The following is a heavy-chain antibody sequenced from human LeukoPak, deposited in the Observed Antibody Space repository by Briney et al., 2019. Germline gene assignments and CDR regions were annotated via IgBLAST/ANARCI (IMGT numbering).Heavy chain of an antibody. D-gene: IGHD5-18*01. CDR2: INHSGST. V-gene: IGHV4-34*01. CDR3: ARGFRGDTAMVQAFAP. J-gene: IGHJ5*02. Sequence: PSETLSLTCAVYGGSFSGYYWSWIRQPLGKGLEWIGEINHSGSTNYNPSLKSRVTISVDTSKNQFSLKLSSVTAADTAVYYCARGFRGDTAMVQAFAPWGQGTLVTVSS. CDR1: GGSFSGYY.